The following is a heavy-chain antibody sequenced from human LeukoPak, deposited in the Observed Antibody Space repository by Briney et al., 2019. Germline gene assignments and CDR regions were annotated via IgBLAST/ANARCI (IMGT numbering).Heavy chain of an antibody. CDR2: IKSKTDDGTT. Sequence: PGGSLRLSCAASGFTFSNAWMSWIRQAPGKGLEWVGRIKSKTDDGTTDYAAPVKGRFTISRDDSKNTLYLQMNSLKTEDTAVYYCTTDFLGDDTGYWGQGTLVTVSS. CDR1: GFTFSNAW. V-gene: IGHV3-15*01. J-gene: IGHJ4*02. D-gene: IGHD3-16*01. CDR3: TTDFLGDDTGY.